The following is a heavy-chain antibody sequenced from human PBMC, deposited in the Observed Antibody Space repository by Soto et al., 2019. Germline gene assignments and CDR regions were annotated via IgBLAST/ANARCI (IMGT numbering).Heavy chain of an antibody. J-gene: IGHJ4*02. Sequence: ASVKVSCKASGYTFTGYYMHWVRQAPGQGLEWMGWINPNSGGPNYEQKFQGWVTMTRDTSISPAYMELSRQRTDDPAVYCCARKRRTVASQYFDYWGQGTLVTVSS. CDR3: ARKRRTVASQYFDY. CDR1: GYTFTGYY. V-gene: IGHV1-2*04. CDR2: INPNSGGP. D-gene: IGHD5-12*01.